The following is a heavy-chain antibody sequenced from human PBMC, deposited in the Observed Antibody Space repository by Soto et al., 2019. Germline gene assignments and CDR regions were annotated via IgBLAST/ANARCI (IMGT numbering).Heavy chain of an antibody. J-gene: IGHJ6*02. CDR3: ARGPRLGFYGMDV. V-gene: IGHV3-74*01. CDR2: INSGDGSIT. D-gene: IGHD3-16*01. CDR1: GFTSSSYW. Sequence: EVQLVESGGGLVQPGGSLRLSCAASGFTSSSYWMHWVRQAPGKGLVWVSRINSGDGSITGYADSVKGRFTVSRDNAKNTLYLQLNSLGVVDTAVYYCARGPRLGFYGMDVWGQGTTVTVSS.